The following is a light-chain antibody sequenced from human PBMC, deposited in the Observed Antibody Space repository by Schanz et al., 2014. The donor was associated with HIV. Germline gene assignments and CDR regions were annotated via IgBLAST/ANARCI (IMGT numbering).Light chain of an antibody. CDR1: SSDVGGYNY. V-gene: IGLV2-14*01. J-gene: IGLJ1*01. CDR3: TSHADSNSVFV. CDR2: DVN. Sequence: QSALTQPASVSGSPGQSITISCTGTSSDVGGYNYVSWYQQHPGKAPKLMIYDVNNRPSGVSNRFSGSKSGNTASLTISGLQAEDEADYYCTSHADSNSVFVFGTGTKLTVL.